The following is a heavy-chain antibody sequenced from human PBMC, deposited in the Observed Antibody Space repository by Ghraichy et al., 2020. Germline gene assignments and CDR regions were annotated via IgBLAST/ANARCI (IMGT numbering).Heavy chain of an antibody. CDR3: ASFYYGSGTYYNPFDY. CDR2: IYYSGST. CDR1: GGSLSSSSYY. Sequence: SETLSLTCTVSGGSLSSSSYYWGWISQPPGKGLEWIGSIYYSGSTYDNASLKSRVTISVDTSKNPFSLKLSCVTAADTAVYYCASFYYGSGTYYNPFDYWGQGTLVTVSS. D-gene: IGHD3-10*01. J-gene: IGHJ4*02. V-gene: IGHV4-39*01.